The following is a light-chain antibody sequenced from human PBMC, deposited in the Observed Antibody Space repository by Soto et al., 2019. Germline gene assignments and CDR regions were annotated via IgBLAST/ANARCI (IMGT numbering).Light chain of an antibody. J-gene: IGKJ4*01. CDR3: QQYERWPPVT. CDR1: QNIRRN. Sequence: EIVMTQSPDTLSVSPGERGTLSCRASQNIRRNLAWYQQKPGQAPRLLIYHASTRAPGIPARFTGGGSGTEVTLTISSLQSEDFALYYCQQYERWPPVTFGGGTKVEIK. V-gene: IGKV3-15*01. CDR2: HAS.